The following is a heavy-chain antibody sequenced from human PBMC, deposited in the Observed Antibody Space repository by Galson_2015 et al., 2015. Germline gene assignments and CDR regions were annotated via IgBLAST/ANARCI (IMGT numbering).Heavy chain of an antibody. CDR1: GFTFSNYW. V-gene: IGHV3-7*03. CDR2: VKQDGSEK. Sequence: SLRLSCAASGFTFSNYWMAWVRQAPGKGLEWVANVKQDGSEKHYVDSVKGRFVISSDNAKNSVYPQLNNLRAEDTAVYYCTRGAPQYGYFDLCGRGTLVTVSS. CDR3: TRGAPQYGYFDL. J-gene: IGHJ2*01.